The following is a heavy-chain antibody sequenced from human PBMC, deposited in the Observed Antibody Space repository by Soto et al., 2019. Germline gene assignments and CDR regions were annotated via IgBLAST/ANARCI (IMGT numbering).Heavy chain of an antibody. V-gene: IGHV1-3*01. CDR1: GYTFTSYA. CDR3: ARGYSYGGGMDV. CDR2: INAGNGNT. Sequence: GASVKVSCKASGYTFTSYAMHWVRQDPGQRLEWMGWINAGNGNTKYSQKFQGRVTITRDTSASTAYMELSSLRSEDTAVYYCARGYSYGGGMDVWGQGTTVTVSS. J-gene: IGHJ6*02. D-gene: IGHD5-18*01.